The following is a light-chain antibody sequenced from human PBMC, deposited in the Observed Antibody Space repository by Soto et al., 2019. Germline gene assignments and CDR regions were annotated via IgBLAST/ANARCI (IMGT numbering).Light chain of an antibody. CDR1: QSISSY. CDR3: QHYNTYPWT. Sequence: MPMTPSPSSLSASLVYRFTNTLGSSQSISSYLNWYQQKPGKAPKLLIYAAFSLQSGVPSRFSGSGSGTEFTLTISSLQPGDFATYYCQHYNTYPWTFGHGTKVDIK. V-gene: IGKV1-39*01. CDR2: AAF. J-gene: IGKJ1*01.